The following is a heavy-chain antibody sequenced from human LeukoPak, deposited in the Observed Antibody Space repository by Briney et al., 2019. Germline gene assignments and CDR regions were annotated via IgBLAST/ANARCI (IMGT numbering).Heavy chain of an antibody. CDR3: ARWNEGLDY. Sequence: SETLSLTCTVSRGSIKSYYWSWIRQAPGKGLEFIAYIYDPGATDYNPSLRSRASISEDMSKNQVSLQLNSVTAADTAVYYWARWNEGLDYWGQGTLVTVSS. CDR2: IYDPGAT. J-gene: IGHJ4*02. V-gene: IGHV4-59*08. CDR1: RGSIKSYY. D-gene: IGHD1-1*01.